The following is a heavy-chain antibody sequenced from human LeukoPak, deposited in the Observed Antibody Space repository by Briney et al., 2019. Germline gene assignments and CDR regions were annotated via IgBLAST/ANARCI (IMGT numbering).Heavy chain of an antibody. CDR1: GFTFSSYA. D-gene: IGHD4-23*01. Sequence: GGSLRLSCAASGFTFSSYAMHWVRQAPGKGLEWVAVIWYDGSNKYYADSVKGRFTISRDNSKNTLYLQMNSLRAEDTAVYYCARDPYGGNSGGAFDIWGQGTMVTVSS. CDR3: ARDPYGGNSGGAFDI. V-gene: IGHV3-33*08. CDR2: IWYDGSNK. J-gene: IGHJ3*02.